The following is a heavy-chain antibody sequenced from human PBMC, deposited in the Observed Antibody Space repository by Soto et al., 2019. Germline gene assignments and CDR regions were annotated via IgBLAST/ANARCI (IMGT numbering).Heavy chain of an antibody. CDR1: GGTLGSCA. CDR2: IIPILGTA. V-gene: IGHV1-69*13. D-gene: IGHD3-3*01. Sequence: GASVKVSCKASGGTLGSCASRWVRQAPGQGLEWMGGIIPILGTANYAQKFQGRVTITADESTSTAYVELSSLRSEDTAVYYCARDLTIFGVVWSKDVWGQGTTVTVSS. J-gene: IGHJ6*02. CDR3: ARDLTIFGVVWSKDV.